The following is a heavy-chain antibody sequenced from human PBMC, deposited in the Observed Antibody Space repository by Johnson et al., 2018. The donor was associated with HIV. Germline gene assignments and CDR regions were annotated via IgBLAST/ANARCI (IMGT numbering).Heavy chain of an antibody. V-gene: IGHV3-74*03. CDR1: GFIFRNYW. CDR2: IYSDGSDT. CDR3: ARKQWLEIPSDAFDI. D-gene: IGHD6-19*01. J-gene: IGHJ3*02. Sequence: VQLVESGGGLVQPGGSLRLSCAASGFIFRNYWMNWVRQAPGKGLVWVARIYSDGSDTAYADSVKGRFTFSRDNAKRTMYPQMNSPRAEDTAVYYCARKQWLEIPSDAFDIWGQGTMVTVSS.